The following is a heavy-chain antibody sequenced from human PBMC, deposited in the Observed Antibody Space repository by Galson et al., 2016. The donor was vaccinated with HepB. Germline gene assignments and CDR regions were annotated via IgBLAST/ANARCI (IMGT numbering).Heavy chain of an antibody. CDR3: ARDRGYNYGYADY. CDR2: ISSSSDYR. Sequence: SLRLSCAASGFTFSDYYMSWIRQAPGKGLEYISYISSSSDYRNYADSVKGRFTISRDNAKNSLYLQMNNLRAEDTAVYYCARDRGYNYGYADYWGQGTLVTVSS. CDR1: GFTFSDYY. J-gene: IGHJ4*02. D-gene: IGHD5-18*01. V-gene: IGHV3-11*06.